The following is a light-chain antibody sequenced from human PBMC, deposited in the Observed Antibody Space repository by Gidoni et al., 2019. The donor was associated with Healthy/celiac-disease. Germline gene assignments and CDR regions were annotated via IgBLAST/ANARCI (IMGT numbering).Light chain of an antibody. CDR1: QSVLYSSNNKNY. V-gene: IGKV4-1*01. CDR2: WAS. CDR3: QQYYSTPIT. Sequence: DIVMTQSPDSLAVSLGERATINCKSSQSVLYSSNNKNYLAWYQQKPGQPPKLLIYWASTRESGVPDRFSGSGSGTDFTLTISSLQAEDVAVYYCQQYYSTPITFGGXTKVEI. J-gene: IGKJ4*01.